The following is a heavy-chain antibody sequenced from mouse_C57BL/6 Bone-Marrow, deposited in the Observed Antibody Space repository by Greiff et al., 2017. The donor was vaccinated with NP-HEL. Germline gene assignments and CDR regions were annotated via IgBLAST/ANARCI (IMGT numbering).Heavy chain of an antibody. D-gene: IGHD2-1*01. V-gene: IGHV7-1*01. Sequence: EVQRVESGGGLVQSGRSLRLSCATSGFTFSDFYMEWVRQAPGKGLEWIAASRNKANDYTTEYSASVKGRFIVSRDTSQSILYLQMNALRAEDTAIYYCARDGNYPYWYFDVWGTGTTVTVSS. CDR2: SRNKANDYTT. CDR1: GFTFSDFY. J-gene: IGHJ1*03. CDR3: ARDGNYPYWYFDV.